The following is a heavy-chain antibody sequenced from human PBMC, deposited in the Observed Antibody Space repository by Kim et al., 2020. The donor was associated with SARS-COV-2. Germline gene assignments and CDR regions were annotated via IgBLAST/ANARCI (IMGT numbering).Heavy chain of an antibody. J-gene: IGHJ4*01. D-gene: IGHD3-22*01. CDR3: AKDILSDYSDSSGFDY. CDR2: IRGSGGDT. V-gene: IGHV3-23*01. Sequence: GSLRLSCVASGFAFRNYAMSWVRQAPGKGLQWVSTIRGSGGDTFYEDSVQGRFIISRDNSNNILYLQMNGLGVDDTALYYCAKDILSDYSDSSGFDYWG. CDR1: GFAFRNYA.